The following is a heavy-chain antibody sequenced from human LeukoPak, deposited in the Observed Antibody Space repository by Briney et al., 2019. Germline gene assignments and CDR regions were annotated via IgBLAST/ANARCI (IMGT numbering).Heavy chain of an antibody. J-gene: IGHJ4*02. CDR1: GFTLCKKY. D-gene: IGHD1-26*01. CDR2: IYSDGGT. Sequence: GGSLRLSFSTSGFTLCKKYMTLVRQAPGKGLEWVSVIYSDGGTYYADSVRGRFTNSSDNTKNTLYLQMNSLRAEDTAVYYCARDQDSGRFRYYWGQGTLVTVSS. V-gene: IGHV3-66*01. CDR3: ARDQDSGRFRYY.